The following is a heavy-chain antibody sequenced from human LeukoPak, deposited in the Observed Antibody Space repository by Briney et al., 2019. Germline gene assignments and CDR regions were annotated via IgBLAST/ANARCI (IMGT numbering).Heavy chain of an antibody. CDR2: ISSSSSYI. CDR1: GFTFSSYS. D-gene: IGHD3-3*01. V-gene: IGHV3-21*01. J-gene: IGHJ4*02. CDR3: ARDLHYDFWSGYYTGDVDYFDY. Sequence: GGSLRLSCAASGFTFSSYSMNWVRQAPGKGLEWVSSISSSSSYIYYADSVKGRFTISRDNDKNSLYLQMNSLRAEDTAVYYCARDLHYDFWSGYYTGDVDYFDYWGQETLVTVSS.